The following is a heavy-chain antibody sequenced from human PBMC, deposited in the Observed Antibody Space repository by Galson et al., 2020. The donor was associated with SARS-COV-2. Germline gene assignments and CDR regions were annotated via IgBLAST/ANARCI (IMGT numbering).Heavy chain of an antibody. Sequence: SETLSLTCTVSGGSISSSSYYWGWIRQPPGKGLESIGSTYYSRSTSYHPSLYSRVTISVDTSKNQFSLRQSSVTDADTAVYYCARDRVGIAAAGVYYYYGMDVWGQGTTVTVSS. V-gene: IGHV4-39*07. CDR3: ARDRVGIAAAGVYYYYGMDV. J-gene: IGHJ6*02. CDR1: GGSISSSSYY. D-gene: IGHD6-13*01. CDR2: TYYSRST.